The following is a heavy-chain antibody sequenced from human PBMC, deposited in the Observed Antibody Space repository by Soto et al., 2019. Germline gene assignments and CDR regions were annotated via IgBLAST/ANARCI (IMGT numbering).Heavy chain of an antibody. CDR2: INHSGST. Sequence: SETLSLTCAVYGGSFSGYYWSWIRQPPGKGLEWIGEINHSGSTNYNPSLKSRVTISVDTSKNQFSLKLSSVTAADTAVYYCARSIFQYFDWAYYFDYWGQGTLVTVSS. J-gene: IGHJ4*02. CDR1: GGSFSGYY. CDR3: ARSIFQYFDWAYYFDY. D-gene: IGHD3-9*01. V-gene: IGHV4-34*01.